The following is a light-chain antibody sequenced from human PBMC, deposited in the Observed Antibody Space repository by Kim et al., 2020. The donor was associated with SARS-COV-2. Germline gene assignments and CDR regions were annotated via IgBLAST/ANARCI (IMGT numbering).Light chain of an antibody. Sequence: QSALTQPASVSGSPGQSITISCTGTSSDVGGYNYVSWYQQHPGKAPKLMIYDVSKRPSGVSNRFSGSKSGNTASLTISGLQAEDKADYYCSSYTSSSTLFGTGTKVTVL. CDR2: DVS. V-gene: IGLV2-14*01. CDR1: SSDVGGYNY. J-gene: IGLJ1*01. CDR3: SSYTSSSTL.